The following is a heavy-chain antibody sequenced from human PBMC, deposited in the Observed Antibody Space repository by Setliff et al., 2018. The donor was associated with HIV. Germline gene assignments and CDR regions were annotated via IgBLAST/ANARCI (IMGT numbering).Heavy chain of an antibody. Sequence: SETLSLTCAVYGGSFSNYYWSWIRQLPGKGLEWIGEINHSGSTNYNPSLKCRVTISVDTSKSQFSLNLTSVTAADTAVYYCARGLSITVFGVVRTGYYMGVWGKGTTVTVSS. V-gene: IGHV4-34*01. J-gene: IGHJ6*03. D-gene: IGHD3-3*01. CDR3: ARGLSITVFGVVRTGYYMGV. CDR2: INHSGST. CDR1: GGSFSNYY.